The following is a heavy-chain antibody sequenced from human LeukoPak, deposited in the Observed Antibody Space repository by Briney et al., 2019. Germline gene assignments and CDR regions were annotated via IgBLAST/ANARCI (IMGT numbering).Heavy chain of an antibody. CDR3: ATHCTNGVCYDVLVDY. J-gene: IGHJ4*02. D-gene: IGHD2-8*01. CDR2: ISSSSSYI. Sequence: GGSLRLSCAASGFTFSSYSMNWVRQAPGKGLEWVSSISSSSSYIYYADSVKGRFPISRDNAKNSLYLQMNSLRAEDTAVYYCATHCTNGVCYDVLVDYWGQGTLVTVSS. V-gene: IGHV3-21*01. CDR1: GFTFSSYS.